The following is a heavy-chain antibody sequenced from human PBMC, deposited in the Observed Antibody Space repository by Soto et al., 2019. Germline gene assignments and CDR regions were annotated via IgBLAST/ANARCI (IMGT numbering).Heavy chain of an antibody. D-gene: IGHD3-10*01. CDR3: ARDYYYGSGNYYRADYYHYGMAV. V-gene: IGHV3-53*01. CDR2: IYTGGNT. Sequence: GGSLRLSCAASGFTVTSYYMSWVRQAPGKGLEWVSLIYTGGNTNYADSVKGRFTISRDNSKNTLYLQMNSLRAEDTAVYYCARDYYYGSGNYYRADYYHYGMAVWGQGTTVTVSS. CDR1: GFTVTSYY. J-gene: IGHJ6*02.